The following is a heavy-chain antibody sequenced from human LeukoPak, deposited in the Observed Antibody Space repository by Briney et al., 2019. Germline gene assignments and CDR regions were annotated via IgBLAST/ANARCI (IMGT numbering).Heavy chain of an antibody. CDR1: GFTFSSYS. CDR3: ARGVYSSGWLSSNP. J-gene: IGHJ5*02. D-gene: IGHD6-19*01. CDR2: ISSSSSTI. V-gene: IGHV3-48*04. Sequence: GGSLRLSCAASGFTFSSYSMNWVRQAPGKGLEWVSYISSSSSTIYYADSVKGRFTISRDNAKNSLYLQMNSLRAEDTAVYYCARGVYSSGWLSSNPWGQGTLVTVSS.